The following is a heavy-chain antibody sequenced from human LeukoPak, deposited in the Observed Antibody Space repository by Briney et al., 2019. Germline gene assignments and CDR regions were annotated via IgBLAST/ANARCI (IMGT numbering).Heavy chain of an antibody. D-gene: IGHD6-13*01. CDR3: AREGSSSWYQPYYYYYYGMDV. V-gene: IGHV4-4*07. CDR2: IYTSGST. J-gene: IGHJ6*02. Sequence: SETLSLTCTVSGGSISSYYWSWIRQPAGKGLEWIGRIYTSGSTNYNPSLKSRDTMSVDTSKNQFSLKLSSVTAADTAVYYCAREGSSSWYQPYYYYYYGMDVWGQGTTVTVSS. CDR1: GGSISSYY.